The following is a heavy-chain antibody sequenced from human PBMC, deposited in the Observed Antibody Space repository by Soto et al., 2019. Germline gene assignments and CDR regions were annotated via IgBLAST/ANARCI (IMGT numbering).Heavy chain of an antibody. J-gene: IGHJ4*02. V-gene: IGHV1-46*01. D-gene: IGHD5-18*01. CDR2: INPSGGST. Sequence: QVQLVQSGAEVKKPGASVKVSCKASGYTFTSYYMHWVRQAPGQGLEWMGIINPSGGSTSYAQKFQGRVXXTXDXXTSTVYMELSSLRSEDTAVYYCARDPRWLQSHFDYWGQGTLVTVSS. CDR1: GYTFTSYY. CDR3: ARDPRWLQSHFDY.